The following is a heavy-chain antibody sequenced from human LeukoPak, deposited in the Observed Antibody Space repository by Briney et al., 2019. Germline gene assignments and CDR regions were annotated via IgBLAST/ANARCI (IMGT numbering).Heavy chain of an antibody. V-gene: IGHV4-59*12. Sequence: SETLSLTCTVSGGSISTYYWSWIRQPPGKGLEWIGYIYHSGSTKYNPSLKSRVTISVDTSQNQFSLKLSSVTAADTAVYYCARDVVAARGSFDYWGQGTLVTVSS. J-gene: IGHJ4*02. CDR3: ARDVVAARGSFDY. CDR2: IYHSGST. CDR1: GGSISTYY. D-gene: IGHD2-2*01.